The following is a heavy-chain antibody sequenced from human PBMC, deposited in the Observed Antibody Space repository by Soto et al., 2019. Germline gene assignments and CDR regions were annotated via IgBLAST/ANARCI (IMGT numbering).Heavy chain of an antibody. CDR1: GGTFSSYT. CDR3: AGAAGSNYDAFDI. CDR2: IIPILGIA. D-gene: IGHD4-4*01. J-gene: IGHJ3*02. V-gene: IGHV1-69*02. Sequence: SVKVSCKASGGTFSSYTISWVRQAPGQGLEWMGRIIPILGIANYAQKFQGRVTITADKSTSTAYMELSSLRSEDTAVYYCAGAAGSNYDAFDIWGQGTMVTVSS.